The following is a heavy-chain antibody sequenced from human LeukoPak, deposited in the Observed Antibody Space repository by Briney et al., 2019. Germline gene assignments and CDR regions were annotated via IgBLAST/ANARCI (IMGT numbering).Heavy chain of an antibody. CDR2: INHSGNT. CDR1: GGSLSDYN. V-gene: IGHV4-34*01. D-gene: IGHD6-19*01. J-gene: IGHJ4*02. Sequence: SETLSLTCAVYGGSLSDYNWSWICQTPEKRLEWGGEINHSGNTNYNPSLKSRVTISVDTSKNQFSLKLSSVTAADTAVYYCARGRGGRGVWLVPFDYWGQGTLVTVSS. CDR3: ARGRGGRGVWLVPFDY.